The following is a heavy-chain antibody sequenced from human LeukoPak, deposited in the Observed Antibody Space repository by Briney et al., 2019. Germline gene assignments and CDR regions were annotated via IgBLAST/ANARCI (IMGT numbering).Heavy chain of an antibody. Sequence: SQTLSLTCAVSGGSISSGGYYWSWIRQHPGKGLEWIGYIHYNGNTYYTPSLKSRVTISVDPSQNQFSLKLSSVTAADPAVFYCARGAMGGANWFDPWGQGTLVTVSS. CDR3: ARGAMGGANWFDP. CDR2: IHYNGNT. D-gene: IGHD5-18*01. J-gene: IGHJ5*02. CDR1: GGSISSGGYY. V-gene: IGHV4-31*11.